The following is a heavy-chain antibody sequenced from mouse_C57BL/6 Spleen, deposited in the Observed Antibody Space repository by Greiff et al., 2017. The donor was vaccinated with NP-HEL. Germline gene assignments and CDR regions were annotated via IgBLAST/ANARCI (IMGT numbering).Heavy chain of an antibody. Sequence: VKLVESGPGLVAPSQSLSITCTVSGFSLTSYAISWVRLPPGKGLEWLGVIWTGGGTNYNSALKSRLSISKDNSKSQVFLKMNSLQTDDTARYYCARNDGYYTWFAYWGQGTLVTVSA. CDR2: IWTGGGT. D-gene: IGHD2-3*01. CDR1: GFSLTSYA. CDR3: ARNDGYYTWFAY. V-gene: IGHV2-9-1*01. J-gene: IGHJ3*01.